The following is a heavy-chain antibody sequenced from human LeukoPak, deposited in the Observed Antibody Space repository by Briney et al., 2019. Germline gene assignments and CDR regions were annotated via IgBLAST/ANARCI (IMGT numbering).Heavy chain of an antibody. CDR1: GWSFSGYY. CDR3: AKRGSGFYYYYYYMDV. J-gene: IGHJ6*03. CDR2: ISHSGST. D-gene: IGHD3-10*01. Sequence: PSETLSLTCAVYGWSFSGYYWSWIRQPPGKGLEWIGEISHSGSTNYNPSPKSPVTISVDTSKNQLSLKLSSVTAADTAVYYCAKRGSGFYYYYYYMDVWGKGTTVTVSS. V-gene: IGHV4-34*01.